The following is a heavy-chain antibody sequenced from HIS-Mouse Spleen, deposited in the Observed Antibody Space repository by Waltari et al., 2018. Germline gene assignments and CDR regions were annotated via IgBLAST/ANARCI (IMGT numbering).Heavy chain of an antibody. CDR2: ITPILGKA. Sequence: QVQLVQSGAEVKKPGSSVKVSCKASGGTFSSYAIRWVRQAPGQGLEWMGRITPILGKANDAQKFQGRGTITANKSTSTAYMELSSLGSEDTAVYYCARCSPVVPAASSLDYWGQGTLVTVSS. V-gene: IGHV1-69*04. CDR1: GGTFSSYA. J-gene: IGHJ4*02. CDR3: ARCSPVVPAASSLDY. D-gene: IGHD2-2*01.